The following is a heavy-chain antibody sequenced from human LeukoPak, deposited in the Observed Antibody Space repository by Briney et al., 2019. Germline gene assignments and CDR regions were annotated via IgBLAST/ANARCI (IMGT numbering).Heavy chain of an antibody. J-gene: IGHJ5*02. CDR1: GYSFTTYW. D-gene: IGHD4-17*01. Sequence: GESLKISCKGSGYSFTTYWIGWVRQLPGKGLEWMGIIYPGDSDTRYSPSFQGQVTISADKSISTAYLQWSSLKASATAMYYCARADYGDYVGWFDPWGQGTLVTVSS. CDR2: IYPGDSDT. V-gene: IGHV5-51*01. CDR3: ARADYGDYVGWFDP.